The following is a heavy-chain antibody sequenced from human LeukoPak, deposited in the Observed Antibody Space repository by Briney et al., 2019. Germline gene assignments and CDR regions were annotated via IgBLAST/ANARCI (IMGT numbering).Heavy chain of an antibody. V-gene: IGHV4-59*08. Sequence: SETLSLTCTVSGGSISSYYWSWIRQPPGKGLEWIGYIYYSGSTNYNPSLKSRVTISVDTSKNQFSLKLSSVTAADTAVYYCARPYGSGRKLDAFDIWGQGTMVTVSS. CDR3: ARPYGSGRKLDAFDI. CDR1: GGSISSYY. J-gene: IGHJ3*02. D-gene: IGHD3-10*01. CDR2: IYYSGST.